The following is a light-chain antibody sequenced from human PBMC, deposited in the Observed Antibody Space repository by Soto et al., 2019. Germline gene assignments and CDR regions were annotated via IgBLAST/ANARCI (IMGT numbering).Light chain of an antibody. Sequence: DIQMAQSPSTLSASVGDRVTIPCRASQTINNRLAWYQQKPGKAPKLLIYDVSTLESGVPSRFSGSGSGTEFTLTISSLQPDDFATYYCQQYDSFWTMFGQGTKVDIK. CDR1: QTINNR. CDR2: DVS. CDR3: QQYDSFWTM. J-gene: IGKJ1*01. V-gene: IGKV1-5*01.